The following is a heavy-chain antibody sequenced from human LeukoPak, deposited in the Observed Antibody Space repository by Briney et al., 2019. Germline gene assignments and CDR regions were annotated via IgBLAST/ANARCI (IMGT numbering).Heavy chain of an antibody. CDR2: ISGSGGST. V-gene: IGHV3-23*01. CDR1: GFTFSSYA. CDR3: AKAFTVGYYFDY. D-gene: IGHD4-23*01. J-gene: IGHJ4*02. Sequence: PGGSLRLSCAASGFTFSSYAMSWVRQAPGKGLEWVSAISGSGGSTYYADCVRGRFTISRENAKNTLYLQMNSLRAEDTAVYYCAKAFTVGYYFDYWGQGTLVTVSS.